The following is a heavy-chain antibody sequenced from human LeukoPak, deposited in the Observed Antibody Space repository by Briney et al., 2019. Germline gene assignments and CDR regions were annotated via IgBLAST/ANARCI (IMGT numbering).Heavy chain of an antibody. CDR3: ARGYGPRHIVVVPAANGVYYYYGMDV. D-gene: IGHD2-2*01. J-gene: IGHJ6*02. CDR1: GYTFTSYD. CDR2: MNPNSGNT. V-gene: IGHV1-8*01. Sequence: GASVKVSCKASGYTFTSYDINWVRQATGQGLEWMGWMNPNSGNTGYAQKFQGRVTMTRNTSISTAYMELSSLRSEDTAVYYCARGYGPRHIVVVPAANGVYYYYGMDVWGQGTTVTVSS.